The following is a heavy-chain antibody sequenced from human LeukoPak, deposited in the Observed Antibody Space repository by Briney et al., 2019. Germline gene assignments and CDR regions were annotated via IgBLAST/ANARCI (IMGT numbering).Heavy chain of an antibody. CDR2: IFSGGNT. V-gene: IGHV3-66*01. D-gene: IGHD3-10*01. CDR3: AGGPYGSGTHYFDY. J-gene: IGHJ4*02. Sequence: GGSLRLSCAASGFTVSSNYMSWVRQAPGKGLEWVSVIFSGGNTYYADSVKGRFTISRDNSKNTLYLQMNSLRAEDTAVYYCAGGPYGSGTHYFDYWGQGTLVTVSS. CDR1: GFTVSSNY.